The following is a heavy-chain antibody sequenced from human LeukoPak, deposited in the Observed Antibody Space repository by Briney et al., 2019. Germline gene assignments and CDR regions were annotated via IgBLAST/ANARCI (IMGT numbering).Heavy chain of an antibody. D-gene: IGHD3-22*01. Sequence: PGRSLRLSCTASGFTFDEYAMHWVRQVPGKGPEWVSGISWNSGTKDYADSVKGRFTISRDNAKRSVYLQMNFLRDEDTALYYCAKSARLVITVRSPMDVWGQGTTVIVSS. CDR3: AKSARLVITVRSPMDV. CDR2: ISWNSGTK. J-gene: IGHJ6*02. CDR1: GFTFDEYA. V-gene: IGHV3-9*01.